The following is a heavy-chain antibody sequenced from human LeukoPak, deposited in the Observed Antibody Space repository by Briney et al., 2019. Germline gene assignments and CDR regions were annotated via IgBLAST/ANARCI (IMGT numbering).Heavy chain of an antibody. CDR3: ATGFSYVQGRFDY. CDR1: GITFSSYW. CDR2: IKQDGGEV. D-gene: IGHD5-18*01. J-gene: IGHJ4*02. Sequence: GGSLRLSCAASGITFSSYWMSWVRQAPGKGLEWVANIKQDGGEVYYLDSVKGRFTISRDNAKNTLHLLMNSLRAEDAAVYYCATGFSYVQGRFDYWGQGTLVTVSS. V-gene: IGHV3-7*01.